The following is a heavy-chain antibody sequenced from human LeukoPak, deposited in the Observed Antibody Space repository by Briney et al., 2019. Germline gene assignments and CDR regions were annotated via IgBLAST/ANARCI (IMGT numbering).Heavy chain of an antibody. D-gene: IGHD5-18*01. J-gene: IGHJ3*02. CDR2: ISYDGSNK. CDR3: GRATVGYGGAFDI. CDR1: GFTFSSYN. V-gene: IGHV3-30-3*01. Sequence: PGGSLRLSCVASGFTFSSYNMHWVRQAPGKGLEVGAVISYDGSNKYYADSVKGRSTISRDNSKNTLYLQVNSLRPEDTAVYYCGRATVGYGGAFDIWGQGTMVTVSS.